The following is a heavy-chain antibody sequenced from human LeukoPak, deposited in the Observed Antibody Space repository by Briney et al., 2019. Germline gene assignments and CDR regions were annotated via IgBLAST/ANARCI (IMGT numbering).Heavy chain of an antibody. J-gene: IGHJ6*03. V-gene: IGHV1-2*02. CDR3: AREAYDSGSFRTDYYYMDV. CDR2: IYPNSGGT. D-gene: IGHD3-10*01. Sequence: ASVKVSCKASGYTFTVYYMHWVRQAPGQGLEWMGWIYPNSGGTNYAQKFQGRVTVTRDTSISTAYMELSRLRSDDTAVYYCAREAYDSGSFRTDYYYMDVWGKGTTVTISS. CDR1: GYTFTVYY.